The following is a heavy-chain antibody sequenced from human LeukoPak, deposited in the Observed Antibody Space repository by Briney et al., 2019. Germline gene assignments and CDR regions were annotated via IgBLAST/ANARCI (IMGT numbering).Heavy chain of an antibody. D-gene: IGHD5/OR15-5a*01. V-gene: IGHV3-74*01. CDR1: GFTFSGHW. Sequence: GGSLRLSCAASGFTFSGHWMHWVRQAPGKGLVWVSRINTDGSNAIYADSVRGRFTISRDNAKNTLYLQMNSLRAEDTAVYYCARGLSPSEAYATWGQGTMVAVSS. CDR2: INTDGSNA. J-gene: IGHJ3*02. CDR3: ARGLSPSEAYAT.